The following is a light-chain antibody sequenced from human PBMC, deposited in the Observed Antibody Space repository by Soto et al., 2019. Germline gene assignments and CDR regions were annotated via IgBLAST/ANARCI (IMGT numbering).Light chain of an antibody. CDR3: QSYYSSSWV. J-gene: IGLJ3*02. V-gene: IGLV6-57*04. CDR1: SGSIASSY. Sequence: NFMLTQPHSVSESPGKTVTISCTRSSGSIASSYVQWYRQRPGSAPTTVIYEDYQRPSGVSDRFSGSIDTSSNSASLSISGLRTEDEADYYCQSYYSSSWVFGGGTKVTVL. CDR2: EDY.